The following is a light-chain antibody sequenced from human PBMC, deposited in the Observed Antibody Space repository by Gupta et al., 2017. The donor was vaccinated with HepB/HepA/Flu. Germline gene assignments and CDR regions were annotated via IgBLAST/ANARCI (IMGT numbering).Light chain of an antibody. J-gene: IGKJ4*01. CDR3: QQDDSFPHT. V-gene: IGKV1D-8*01. Sequence: VIWMTQSPSLVSASPGDRVTISCRVSQSISSSLAWYQKKAGRAPELLVYAASTLQSGVPLRFSGSGSVTDFTLTISGLQSEDYGTYYCQQDDSFPHTFAGGTQVEI. CDR2: AAS. CDR1: QSISSS.